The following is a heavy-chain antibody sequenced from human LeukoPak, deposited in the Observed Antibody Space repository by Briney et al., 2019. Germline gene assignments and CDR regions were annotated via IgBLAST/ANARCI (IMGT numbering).Heavy chain of an antibody. D-gene: IGHD6-13*01. CDR2: INPNSGGT. J-gene: IGHJ4*02. CDR3: ARADSSSWYGPYLFDY. Sequence: ASVKVSCKASGYTFTGYYMHWVRQAPGQGLEWMGWINPNSGGTNYAQKFQGRVTMTRDTSISTAYMELSRLRSEDTAVYYCARADSSSWYGPYLFDYWGQGTLVTVSS. V-gene: IGHV1-2*02. CDR1: GYTFTGYY.